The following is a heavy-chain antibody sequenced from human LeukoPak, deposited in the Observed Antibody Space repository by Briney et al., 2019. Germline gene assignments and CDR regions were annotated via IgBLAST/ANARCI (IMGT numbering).Heavy chain of an antibody. J-gene: IGHJ4*02. Sequence: GGSLRLSCAASGFTVSSNYMSWVRQAPGKGLEWVSVIYSGGSTYYADSVKGRFTISRDNSKNTLYLQMNSLRAEDTAVYYCARVRSTTGTDFDYWGQGTLVTVSS. CDR1: GFTVSSNY. V-gene: IGHV3-53*01. D-gene: IGHD1-1*01. CDR3: ARVRSTTGTDFDY. CDR2: IYSGGST.